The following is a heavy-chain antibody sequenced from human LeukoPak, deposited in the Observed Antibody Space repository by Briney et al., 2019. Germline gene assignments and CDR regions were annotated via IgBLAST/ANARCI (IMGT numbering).Heavy chain of an antibody. Sequence: SGGALRLSCAASGFAVRSNYMSWVRQAPGKGLEWVSVIYSSGGTYYADSVRGRFTISRDNSKNTLYLQMNSLRIEDMALYYCARDSISSGSMDLWGQGTLVTVS. J-gene: IGHJ4*02. CDR2: IYSSGGT. CDR3: ARDSISSGSMDL. V-gene: IGHV3-53*01. D-gene: IGHD3-22*01. CDR1: GFAVRSNY.